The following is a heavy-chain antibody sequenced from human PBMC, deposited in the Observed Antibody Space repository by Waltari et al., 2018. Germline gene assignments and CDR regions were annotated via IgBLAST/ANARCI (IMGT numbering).Heavy chain of an antibody. CDR1: DSPIPTDYF. V-gene: IGHV4-38-2*02. Sequence: QVQLQESGPGLVKPSETLSLTCTVSDSPIPTDYFWGWIRWPPGKGLEWIGSIYHTGNTYYDPSLKTRVAISVDTSKNQFSLRLSSVTAADTAVYYCARVTTVRLFDYWGQGILVTVSS. CDR3: ARVTTVRLFDY. CDR2: IYHTGNT. J-gene: IGHJ4*02. D-gene: IGHD4-4*01.